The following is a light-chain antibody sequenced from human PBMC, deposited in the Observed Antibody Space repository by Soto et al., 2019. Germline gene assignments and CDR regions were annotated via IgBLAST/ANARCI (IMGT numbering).Light chain of an antibody. Sequence: DIQMTQSPSSLSASVGDRVTITCRASQSISSYLNWYQQKPGKAPKLLIYAASSLQSGVPSRFSGSGSGTDFTLTISXLQPDDFATYYCQQHYNYPTFGQGTKVDIK. CDR3: QQHYNYPT. J-gene: IGKJ1*01. CDR1: QSISSY. CDR2: AAS. V-gene: IGKV1-39*01.